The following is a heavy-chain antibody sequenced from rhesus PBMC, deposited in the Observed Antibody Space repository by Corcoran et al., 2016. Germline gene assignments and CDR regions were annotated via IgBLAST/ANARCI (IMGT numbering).Heavy chain of an antibody. V-gene: IGHV4-173*01. CDR1: GGSLSSNS. Sequence: QLQLQESGPGLVKPSETLSLTCAVSGGSLSSNSWSWIRQAPGKGLEWIGRIHGSGGSTDYNPSLKRRVTISTDTSKNQFSLKLSSVTDADTAVYYCARDLNSNPFDYWGQGVLVTVSS. CDR2: IHGSGGST. J-gene: IGHJ4*01. CDR3: ARDLNSNPFDY. D-gene: IGHD4-23*01.